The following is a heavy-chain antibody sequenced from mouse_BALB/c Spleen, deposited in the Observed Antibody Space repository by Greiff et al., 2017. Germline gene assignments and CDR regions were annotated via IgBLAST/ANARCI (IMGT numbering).Heavy chain of an antibody. J-gene: IGHJ2*01. V-gene: IGHV5-6*01. CDR2: ISSGGSYT. CDR1: GFTFSSYG. Sequence: EVKLMESGGDLVKPGGSLKLSCAASGFTFSSYGMSWVRQTPDKRLEWVATISSGGSYTYYPDSVKGRFTISRDNAKNTLYLQMSSLKSEDTAMYYCARHDPYYFDYGGQGTTLTVSS. CDR3: ARHDPYYFDY.